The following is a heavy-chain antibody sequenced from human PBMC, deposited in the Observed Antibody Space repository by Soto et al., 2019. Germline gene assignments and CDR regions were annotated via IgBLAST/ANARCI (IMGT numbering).Heavy chain of an antibody. J-gene: IGHJ4*02. Sequence: GESLKISCKGSGYSFTSYWIGWVRQMPGKGLEWMGIIYPGDSDTRYSPSFQGQVTISADKSISTAYLQWSSLKASDTAMYYCTGYSSSSVGGDAVNYWGQGTLVTVSS. CDR3: TGYSSSSVGGDAVNY. V-gene: IGHV5-51*01. D-gene: IGHD6-6*01. CDR1: GYSFTSYW. CDR2: IYPGDSDT.